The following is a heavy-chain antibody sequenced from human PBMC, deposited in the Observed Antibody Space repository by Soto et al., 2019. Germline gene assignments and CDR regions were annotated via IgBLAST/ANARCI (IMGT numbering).Heavy chain of an antibody. J-gene: IGHJ4*02. CDR2: IYYSGST. CDR3: ARALLGEYSYGLKGGYFDY. D-gene: IGHD5-18*01. V-gene: IGHV4-31*03. CDR1: GGSISSGGYY. Sequence: PSETLSLTCTVSGGSISSGGYYWSWIRQHPGKGLEWIGYIYYSGSTYYNPSLKSRVTISVDTSKNQFSLKLSSVTAADTAVYYCARALLGEYSYGLKGGYFDYWGQGTLVTVSS.